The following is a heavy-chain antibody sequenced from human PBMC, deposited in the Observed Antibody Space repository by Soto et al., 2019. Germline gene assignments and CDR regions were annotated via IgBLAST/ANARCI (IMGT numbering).Heavy chain of an antibody. CDR3: ATSYAPVAGHNGWFGH. CDR2: IYYSGST. V-gene: IGHV4-59*01. J-gene: IGHJ5*02. D-gene: IGHD6-19*01. CDR1: GGSISSYY. Sequence: SETLSLTCTVSGGSISSYYWSWIRQPPGKGLEWIGYIYYSGSTNYNPSLKSRVTISVDTSKNQFSLKLSSVTAADTAVYYCATSYAPVAGHNGWFGHWGQGTLVTVSS.